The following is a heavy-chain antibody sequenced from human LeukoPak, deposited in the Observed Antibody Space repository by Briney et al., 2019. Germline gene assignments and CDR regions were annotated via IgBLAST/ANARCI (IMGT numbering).Heavy chain of an antibody. Sequence: PGGSLRLSCAASGFTFSNYAMNWVRQAPGRGLEWVSGMSGGGGSIFYADSVKGRFTISRDNSMNMVYLQMNSLSAEDTAVYYCVKDYMAAARNYFDCWGRGTLVTVSS. CDR3: VKDYMAAARNYFDC. CDR2: MSGGGGSI. V-gene: IGHV3-23*01. D-gene: IGHD6-13*01. CDR1: GFTFSNYA. J-gene: IGHJ4*02.